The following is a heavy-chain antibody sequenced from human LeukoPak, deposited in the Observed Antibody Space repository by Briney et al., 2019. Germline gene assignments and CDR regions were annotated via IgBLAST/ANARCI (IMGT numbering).Heavy chain of an antibody. CDR3: ARDYIVHTGVVAFDI. CDR1: GGFISSYF. D-gene: IGHD5-12*01. CDR2: IYDGGKT. Sequence: KPSETLSLTCSVSGGFISSYFWNWIRQPAGKGLEWVGHIYDGGKTNYNPSLRGRATISVDTSSNQFSLELRSVTAADTAVYYCARDYIVHTGVVAFDIWGQGRMVTVSS. J-gene: IGHJ3*02. V-gene: IGHV4-4*07.